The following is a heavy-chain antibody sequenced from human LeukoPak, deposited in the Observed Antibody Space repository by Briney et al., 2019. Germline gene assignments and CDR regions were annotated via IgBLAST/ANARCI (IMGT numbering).Heavy chain of an antibody. CDR3: ARANSHYCSGGSCYNVIAY. D-gene: IGHD2-15*01. CDR2: INPNSGGT. CDR1: GYTFTGYY. J-gene: IGHJ4*02. V-gene: IGHV1-2*02. Sequence: GASVKVSCKASGYTFTGYYMHWVRQAPGQGLEWMGWINPNSGGTNYAQKFQGRVTMTRDTSISTAYMELSGLRSDDTAVYYCARANSHYCSGGSCYNVIAYWGQGTLVTVSP.